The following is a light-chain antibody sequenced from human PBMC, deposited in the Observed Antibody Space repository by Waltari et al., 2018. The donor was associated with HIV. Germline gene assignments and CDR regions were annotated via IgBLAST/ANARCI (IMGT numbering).Light chain of an antibody. J-gene: IGLJ2*01. CDR3: QVWDSTTNF. V-gene: IGLV3-1*01. Sequence: SFELTQSPSVSVSPGQTANITCSGENLGDIYASWYQQRPGQSPIVVIYQDMKRPSGIPYRFPGFISWSTATLTISGTQVMDEADYYCQVWDSTTNFFGGGTRPTVL. CDR2: QDM. CDR1: NLGDIY.